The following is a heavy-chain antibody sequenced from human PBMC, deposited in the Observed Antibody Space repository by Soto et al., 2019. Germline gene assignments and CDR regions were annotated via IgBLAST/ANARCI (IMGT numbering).Heavy chain of an antibody. J-gene: IGHJ4*02. CDR3: AKVPIVVVTATLPPDY. Sequence: EVQLLESGGGLVQPGGSLRLSCAASGFTFSSYAMSWVRQAPGKGLEWVSAISGSGGSTYYADSVKGRFTISRDNSKNTLYLQMNSLRAEDTAVYYCAKVPIVVVTATLPPDYWGQGTLVTVSS. V-gene: IGHV3-23*01. CDR1: GFTFSSYA. CDR2: ISGSGGST. D-gene: IGHD2-21*02.